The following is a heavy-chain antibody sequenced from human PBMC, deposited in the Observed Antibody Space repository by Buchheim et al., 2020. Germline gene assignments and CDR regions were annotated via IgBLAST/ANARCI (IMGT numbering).Heavy chain of an antibody. CDR3: ARGRGQWLVHNSPFDY. J-gene: IGHJ4*02. CDR2: INHSGST. D-gene: IGHD6-19*01. Sequence: VQLVESGGGLAQPGGSLRLSCVASGFIFSSHEMSWVRQPPGKGLEWIGEINHSGSTNYNPSLKSRVTISVDTSKNQFSLKLSSVTAADTAVYYCARGRGQWLVHNSPFDYWGQGTL. V-gene: IGHV4-34*01. CDR1: GFIFSSHE.